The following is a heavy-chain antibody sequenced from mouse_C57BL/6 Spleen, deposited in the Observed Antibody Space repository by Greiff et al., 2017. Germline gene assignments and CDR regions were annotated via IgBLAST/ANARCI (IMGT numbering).Heavy chain of an antibody. CDR1: GFSFSDYG. V-gene: IGHV5-17*01. J-gene: IGHJ2*01. CDR2: ISSGSSTI. CDR3: ARAGTGGYFDY. D-gene: IGHD3-3*01. Sequence: EVQLVESGGGLVKPGGSLKLSCAASGFSFSDYGMHWVRQAPAKGLAWVAYISSGSSTIYYADTVKGRFTISRYNAKNTLFLQMTSLRSEDTAMYYCARAGTGGYFDYWGQGTTLTVSS.